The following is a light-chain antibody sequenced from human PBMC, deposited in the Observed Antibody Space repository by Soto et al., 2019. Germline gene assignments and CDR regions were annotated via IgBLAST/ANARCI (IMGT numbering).Light chain of an antibody. J-gene: IGKJ1*01. CDR1: QSISSW. CDR3: QQYHSFWT. V-gene: IGKV1-5*03. Sequence: DIQMTQSPSSLSASVGDRVSITCRACQSISSWLAWYQQKPGKAPKLLIYKASSLEGGVPSRFSGSGSGTEFTLTISSLQPDDYATYYCQQYHSFWTFGQGTKVDIK. CDR2: KAS.